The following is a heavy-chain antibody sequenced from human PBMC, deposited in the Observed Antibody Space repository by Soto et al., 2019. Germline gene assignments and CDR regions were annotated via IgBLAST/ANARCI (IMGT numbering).Heavy chain of an antibody. V-gene: IGHV3-23*01. CDR2: ISGSGGAT. CDR3: AKAGRPFYDLWSENRFDP. J-gene: IGHJ5*02. D-gene: IGHD3-3*01. CDR1: GFTFSSYS. Sequence: PWWSLRLSCASSGFTFSSYSMNWVRQAPGKGLEWVSSISGSGGATYYADSVKGRFTISRDDSKNTLFLQMDSLRAEDTALYYCAKAGRPFYDLWSENRFDPWGQGTLVTVSS.